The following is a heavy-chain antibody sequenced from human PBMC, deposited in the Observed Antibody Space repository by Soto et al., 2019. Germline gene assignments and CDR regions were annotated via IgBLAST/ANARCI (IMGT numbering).Heavy chain of an antibody. CDR1: GGSISSYY. D-gene: IGHD3-3*01. CDR3: ARARAQDFWSGYYAVLGMDV. J-gene: IGHJ6*02. CDR2: IYYSGST. V-gene: IGHV4-59*01. Sequence: SETLSLTCTVSGGSISSYYWSWIRQPPGKGLEWIGYIYYSGSTNYNPSLKSRVTISVDTSKNQFSLKLSSVTAADTAVYYCARARAQDFWSGYYAVLGMDVWGQGTTVTVSS.